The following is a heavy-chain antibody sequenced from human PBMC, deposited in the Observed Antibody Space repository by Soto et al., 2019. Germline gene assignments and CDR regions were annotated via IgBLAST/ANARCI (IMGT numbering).Heavy chain of an antibody. Sequence: ASVKVSCKASGGTFSSYAISWVRQAPGQGLEWMGGVIPIFGTANYAQKFQGRVTITADESTSTAYMELSSLRSEDTAVYYCARGIAAAGNDYWGQGTLVTVSS. J-gene: IGHJ4*02. CDR1: GGTFSSYA. V-gene: IGHV1-69*13. CDR3: ARGIAAAGNDY. CDR2: VIPIFGTA. D-gene: IGHD6-13*01.